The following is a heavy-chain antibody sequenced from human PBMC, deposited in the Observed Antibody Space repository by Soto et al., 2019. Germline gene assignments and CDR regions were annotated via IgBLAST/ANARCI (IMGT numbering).Heavy chain of an antibody. V-gene: IGHV3-21*01. Sequence: EVQLVETGGGLVKPGGSLRLSCAASGFTFSSYSMNWVRQAPGKGLEWVSSISSSSSYIYYADSVKGRFTISTDNAKNSLHLQMNSLRAEATAVYYCVRDRGGDLKAFDIWGQGTMVTVSS. CDR2: ISSSSSYI. CDR1: GFTFSSYS. CDR3: VRDRGGDLKAFDI. D-gene: IGHD3-10*01. J-gene: IGHJ3*02.